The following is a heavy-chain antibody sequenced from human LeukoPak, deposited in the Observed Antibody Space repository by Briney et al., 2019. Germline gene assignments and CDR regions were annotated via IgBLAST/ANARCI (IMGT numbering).Heavy chain of an antibody. Sequence: GGSLRLSCAASGFTFSSYAMSWVRQAPGKGLEWVSTIRGSGSNTFYADSVKGRFTISRDNSKNTLYLQMNSLRAEDTAVYYCARDPPHYYASDAFDIWGQGTMVSVSS. CDR1: GFTFSSYA. CDR2: IRGSGSNT. J-gene: IGHJ3*02. D-gene: IGHD3-10*01. V-gene: IGHV3-23*01. CDR3: ARDPPHYYASDAFDI.